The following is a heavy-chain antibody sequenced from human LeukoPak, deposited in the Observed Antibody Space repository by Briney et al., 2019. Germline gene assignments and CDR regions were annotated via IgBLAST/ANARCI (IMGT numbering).Heavy chain of an antibody. CDR3: TRDLGSGLTIDY. Sequence: ASVKVSCKASGYSFTSYGISWVRQAPGQGLEWMGWISGNNGKTNYAQKFQGRVTLTTVTSTSTTYLELRRLRSDDTAVYYCTRDLGSGLTIDYWGQGTLVTVSS. CDR2: ISGNNGKT. D-gene: IGHD3-16*01. J-gene: IGHJ4*02. CDR1: GYSFTSYG. V-gene: IGHV1-18*01.